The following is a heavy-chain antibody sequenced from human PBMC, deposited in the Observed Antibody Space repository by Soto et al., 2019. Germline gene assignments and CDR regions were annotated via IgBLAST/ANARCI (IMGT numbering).Heavy chain of an antibody. CDR3: ARVAFGPIDY. CDR2: MYHSGTT. D-gene: IGHD3-16*01. CDR1: NYSISSGYY. Sequence: PSETLSLTCTVSNYSISSGYYWGWIRQSPGEGLEWIVSMYHSGTTYYNPSLKSRVTISIDTSKNQFSLKLTSVTSADTAVYFCARVAFGPIDYWGQGTPVTAP. V-gene: IGHV4-38-2*02. J-gene: IGHJ4*02.